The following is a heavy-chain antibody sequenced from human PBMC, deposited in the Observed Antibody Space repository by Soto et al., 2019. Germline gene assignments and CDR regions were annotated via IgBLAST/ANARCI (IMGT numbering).Heavy chain of an antibody. Sequence: SVKVSCKASGGTFSSYAISWVRQAPGQGLEWMGGIIPIFGTANYAQKFQGRVTITADESTSTAYMELSSLRSEDTAVYYCAAPTRRYSSGWYAFGSSNYYYYYGMDVWGQGTTVTVYS. D-gene: IGHD6-19*01. CDR2: IIPIFGTA. J-gene: IGHJ6*02. CDR3: AAPTRRYSSGWYAFGSSNYYYYYGMDV. V-gene: IGHV1-69*13. CDR1: GGTFSSYA.